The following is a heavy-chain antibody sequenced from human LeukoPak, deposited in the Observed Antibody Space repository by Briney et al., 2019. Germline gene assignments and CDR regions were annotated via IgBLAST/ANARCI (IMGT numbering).Heavy chain of an antibody. Sequence: ASVKVSCKASGGTFSSYAISWVRQAPGQGLEWMGGIIPIFGTANYAQKFQGRVTITTGESTSTAYMELSSLRSEVTAVYYCATHMADSDYYDSSGYYYWFDPWGQGTLVTVSS. CDR3: ATHMADSDYYDSSGYYYWFDP. CDR2: IIPIFGTA. V-gene: IGHV1-69*05. CDR1: GGTFSSYA. J-gene: IGHJ5*02. D-gene: IGHD3-22*01.